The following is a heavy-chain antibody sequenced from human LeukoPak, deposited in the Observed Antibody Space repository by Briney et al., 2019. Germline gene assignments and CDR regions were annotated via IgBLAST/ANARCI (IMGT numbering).Heavy chain of an antibody. CDR2: IYYSGCT. CDR3: ARALPRGSFDY. CDR1: GGSISSYY. D-gene: IGHD3-16*01. V-gene: IGHV4-59*01. J-gene: IGHJ4*02. Sequence: PSETLSLTCTVSGGSISSYYWSWIRQPPGKGLEWIGYIYYSGCTNYNPSLKSRVTISVDTSKNQFSLKLSSVTAADTAVYYCARALPRGSFDYWGQGTLVTVSS.